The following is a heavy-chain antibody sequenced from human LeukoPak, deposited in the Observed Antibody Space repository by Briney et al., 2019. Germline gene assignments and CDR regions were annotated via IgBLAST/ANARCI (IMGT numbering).Heavy chain of an antibody. J-gene: IGHJ6*02. D-gene: IGHD2-2*01. CDR2: ISTGSSTT. Sequence: GGSLRLSCAASEFAFSTYNMNWVRQAPGKGLEWVSYISTGSSTTYYADSVKGRFAISRDNPKNTLFLQMTSLRAEDTAVYYCARGLGSTRSSDGMDAWGQGTTVTVSS. CDR3: ARGLGSTRSSDGMDA. V-gene: IGHV3-48*01. CDR1: EFAFSTYN.